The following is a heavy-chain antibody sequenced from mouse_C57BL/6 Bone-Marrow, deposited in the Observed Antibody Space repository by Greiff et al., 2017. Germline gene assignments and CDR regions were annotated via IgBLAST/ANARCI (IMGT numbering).Heavy chain of an antibody. CDR2: IRNKANNHAT. J-gene: IGHJ3*01. Sequence: EVMLVESGGGLVQPGGSMKLSCAASGFTFSDAWMDWVRQSTEKGLEWVAEIRNKANNHATYYAESVKGRFTISRDDSKSSVYLQMNSLRAEDTGIYYCTSGPWFAYWGQGTLVTVSA. CDR3: TSGPWFAY. CDR1: GFTFSDAW. V-gene: IGHV6-6*01.